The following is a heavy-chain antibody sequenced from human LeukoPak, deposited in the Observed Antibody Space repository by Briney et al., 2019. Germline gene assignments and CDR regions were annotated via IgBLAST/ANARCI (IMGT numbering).Heavy chain of an antibody. Sequence: GRSLRLSCTASGFTFGDYAMSWVRQAPGEGLEWGGFIRSKAYGGTTEYAASVKGRFTISRDDSKSIAYLQMNSLKTEDTAVYYCTRDLDSEGFDHWGQGTLVTVSS. CDR3: TRDLDSEGFDH. CDR2: IRSKAYGGTT. CDR1: GFTFGDYA. D-gene: IGHD3/OR15-3a*01. J-gene: IGHJ5*02. V-gene: IGHV3-49*04.